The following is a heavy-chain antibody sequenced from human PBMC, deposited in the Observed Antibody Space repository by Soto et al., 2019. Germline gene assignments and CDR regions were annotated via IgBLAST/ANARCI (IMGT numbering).Heavy chain of an antibody. V-gene: IGHV1-69*06. J-gene: IGHJ4*02. D-gene: IGHD2-8*02. CDR1: GGTFSSYA. CDR3: ARVGVYAEYYYFDY. Sequence: SVKVSCNASGGTFSSYAISWVRQAPGQGLEWMGGIIPIFGTANYAQKFQGRVTITADKSTSTAYMELSSLRSEDTAVYYCARVGVYAEYYYFDYWGQGTLATVSS. CDR2: IIPIFGTA.